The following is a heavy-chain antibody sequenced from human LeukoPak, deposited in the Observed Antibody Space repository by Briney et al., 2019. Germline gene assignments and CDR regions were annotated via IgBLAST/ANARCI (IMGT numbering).Heavy chain of an antibody. CDR2: IYYSGST. J-gene: IGHJ4*02. V-gene: IGHV4-59*08. CDR3: ARRYCSGGTCSGDY. D-gene: IGHD2-15*01. Sequence: PSETLSLTCTVSGGSISSYYWSWIRQPPGKGLEWIGYIYYSGSTNYNPSLKSRVTISLDTSKNQFSLKLSSVTAADTAVYYCARRYCSGGTCSGDYWGQGTLVTVSS. CDR1: GGSISSYY.